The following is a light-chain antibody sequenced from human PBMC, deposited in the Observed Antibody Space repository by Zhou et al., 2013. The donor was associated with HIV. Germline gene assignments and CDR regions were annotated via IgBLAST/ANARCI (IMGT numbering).Light chain of an antibody. V-gene: IGKV3-20*01. J-gene: IGKJ1*01. CDR1: QSISSTY. Sequence: EIVLTQSPGTLSLSPGERATLSCRASQSISSTYLAWYQQKPGQAPRLLIFGASSRAADIPDRFSGSGSGTDFTLTISRLEPEDFAVYYCQHYGSSRTFGQGTKVEIK. CDR2: GAS. CDR3: QHYGSSRT.